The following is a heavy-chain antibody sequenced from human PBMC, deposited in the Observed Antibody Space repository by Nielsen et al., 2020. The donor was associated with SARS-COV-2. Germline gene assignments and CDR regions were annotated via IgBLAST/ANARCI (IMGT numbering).Heavy chain of an antibody. CDR1: GYTFTSYD. Sequence: ASVKVSCKASGYTFTSYDINWVRQATGQGLEWMGWMNTNSGNTGYAQKFQGRVTMTRNNSIRTANMELSSLRSEATAVYYCASGSSGYYYPDYWGQGTLVTVSS. D-gene: IGHD3-22*01. V-gene: IGHV1-8*01. J-gene: IGHJ4*02. CDR3: ASGSSGYYYPDY. CDR2: MNTNSGNT.